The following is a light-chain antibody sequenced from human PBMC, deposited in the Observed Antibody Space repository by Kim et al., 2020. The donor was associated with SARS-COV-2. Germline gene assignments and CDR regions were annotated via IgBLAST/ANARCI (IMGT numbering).Light chain of an antibody. J-gene: IGKJ2*01. CDR1: QTVDSN. CDR3: QQYSHWPPYT. Sequence: VSPGERVTLYCRASQTVDSNLAWYQQKPGQAPRLLIYGASTRATDIPARFSGSGSGTEFTLIISSLQSEDFAVYYCQQYSHWPPYTFGQGTKLEI. CDR2: GAS. V-gene: IGKV3-15*01.